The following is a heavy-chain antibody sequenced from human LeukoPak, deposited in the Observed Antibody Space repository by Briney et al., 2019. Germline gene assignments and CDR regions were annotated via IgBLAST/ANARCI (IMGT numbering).Heavy chain of an antibody. CDR2: IYYSGST. CDR3: ASCSGSYPYYFDY. CDR1: GGSISSYY. D-gene: IGHD1-26*01. Sequence: SETLSLTCTVSGGSISSYYWSWIRQPPGKGLEWIGYIYYSGSTNYNPSLKSRVTISVDTSKNQFSLKLSSVTAADTAVYYCASCSGSYPYYFDYWGQGTLVTVSS. V-gene: IGHV4-59*08. J-gene: IGHJ4*02.